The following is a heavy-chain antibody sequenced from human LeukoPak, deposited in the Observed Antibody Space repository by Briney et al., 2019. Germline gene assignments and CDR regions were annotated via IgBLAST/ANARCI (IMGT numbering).Heavy chain of an antibody. J-gene: IGHJ4*02. CDR1: GYTFTSYA. CDR2: INTNTGNP. D-gene: IGHD3-22*01. V-gene: IGHV7-4-1*02. Sequence: GASVKVSCKASGYTFTSYAMNWVRQAPGQGLEWMGWINTNTGNPTYAQGFTGRFVFSLDTSVSTAYLQISSPKAEDTAVYYCARDWGGGYYYDSSGYSFDYWGQGTLVTVSS. CDR3: ARDWGGGYYYDSSGYSFDY.